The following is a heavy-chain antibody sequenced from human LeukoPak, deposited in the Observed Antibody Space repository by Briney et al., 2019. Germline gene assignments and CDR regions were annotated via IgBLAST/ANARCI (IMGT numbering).Heavy chain of an antibody. V-gene: IGHV3-23*01. CDR3: AKRAGGYSYLDY. D-gene: IGHD5-18*01. Sequence: AGGSLRLSCAASGFTFSSYAMSWVRQAPGKGLEWVSAISGGGGSTYYADSVKGRFTISRDNSKNTLYLQMNSLRAEDTAVYYCAKRAGGYSYLDYWGQGTLVTVSS. CDR2: ISGGGGST. CDR1: GFTFSSYA. J-gene: IGHJ4*02.